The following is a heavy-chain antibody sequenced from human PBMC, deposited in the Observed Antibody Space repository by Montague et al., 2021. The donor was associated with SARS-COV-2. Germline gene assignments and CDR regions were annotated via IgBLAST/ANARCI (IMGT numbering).Heavy chain of an antibody. CDR1: GDSIRSSGYY. J-gene: IGHJ5*02. D-gene: IGHD3-16*02. Sequence: SETLSLTCSVSGDSIRSSGYYWGWIRQPPGKGLEWIGTVYYSGSTNYNPSLKSRVTMPVDTSKNQFSLELRSVTAADTAVYYCARLVFVKLWLNFGWFDPWGQGTLVTVSS. V-gene: IGHV4-39*01. CDR3: ARLVFVKLWLNFGWFDP. CDR2: VYYSGST.